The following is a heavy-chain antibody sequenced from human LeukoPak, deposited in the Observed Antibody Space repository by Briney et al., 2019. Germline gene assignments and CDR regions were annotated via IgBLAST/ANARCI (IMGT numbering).Heavy chain of an antibody. J-gene: IGHJ4*02. CDR3: ARPSHTSGSFFES. Sequence: PGGSLRLSCATSGFTFNTYAMSWVRQAPGKGLEWVANINQDGSEKKYVDSTEGRFTISRDNAKNSLYLQMNSLRAEDTAVYYCARPSHTSGSFFESWGQGTLVTVSS. CDR2: INQDGSEK. CDR1: GFTFNTYA. D-gene: IGHD6-19*01. V-gene: IGHV3-7*01.